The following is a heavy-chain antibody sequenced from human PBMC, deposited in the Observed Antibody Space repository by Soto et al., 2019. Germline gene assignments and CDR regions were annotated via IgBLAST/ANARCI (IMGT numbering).Heavy chain of an antibody. J-gene: IGHJ4*01. CDR1: GFSFRDHS. V-gene: IGHV3-48*01. CDR2: ISSSSENI. CDR3: ARLPKGSVVTG. D-gene: IGHD2-21*02. Sequence: PGGSLRLSCVGSGFSFRDHSMNWARQPPGKGLQWISYISSSSENIYYADSVKGRFTVSRDNAKNTLFLQMNSLRGDDSAIYYCARLPKGSVVTGWGQGSLVTVSS.